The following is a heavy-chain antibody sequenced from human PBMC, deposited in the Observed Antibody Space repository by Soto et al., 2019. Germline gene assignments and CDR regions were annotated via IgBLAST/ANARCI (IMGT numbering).Heavy chain of an antibody. CDR2: INANSGGT. CDR3: ARAGLTTLELATTY. CDR1: GYTFTDFY. D-gene: IGHD3-3*01. J-gene: IGHJ4*02. V-gene: IGHV1-2*02. Sequence: QVQLVQSGAEVKKPGASVKVSCEASGYTFTDFYMHWVRQSSGQGLEWMGWINANSGGTKIPQKFQGRVIMTRDPSISTAYMELTRLTSDDTAVYYCARAGLTTLELATTYWGQGTLVTVSS.